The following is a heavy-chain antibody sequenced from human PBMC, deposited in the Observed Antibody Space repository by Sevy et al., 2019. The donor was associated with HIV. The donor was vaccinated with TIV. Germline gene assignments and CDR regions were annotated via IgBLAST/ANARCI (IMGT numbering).Heavy chain of an antibody. CDR1: GFTFSSYG. CDR3: ARKGWDGYNLLIEY. D-gene: IGHD5-12*01. CDR2: IWYDGSNK. V-gene: IGHV3-33*01. J-gene: IGHJ4*02. Sequence: GGSLRLSCAASGFTFSSYGMHWVRQAPGKGLEWVAFIWYDGSNKYYADSVKGRFTISRDNSKNTLYLQMNSLRAEDTAVYYCARKGWDGYNLLIEYWGQGTLVTVSS.